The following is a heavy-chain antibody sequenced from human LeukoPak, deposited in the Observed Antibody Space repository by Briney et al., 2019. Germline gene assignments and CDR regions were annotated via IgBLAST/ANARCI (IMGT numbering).Heavy chain of an antibody. CDR3: ARIHPPRYCSGGSCYSYYYYYMDV. D-gene: IGHD2-15*01. Sequence: PSETLSLTCTVSGGSISSYYWSWIRQPPGKGLEWIGYIYYSGSTNYNPSLKSRVTIPVDTSKNQFSLKLSSVTAADTAVYYCARIHPPRYCSGGSCYSYYYYYMDVWGKGTTVTVSS. CDR1: GGSISSYY. V-gene: IGHV4-59*08. J-gene: IGHJ6*03. CDR2: IYYSGST.